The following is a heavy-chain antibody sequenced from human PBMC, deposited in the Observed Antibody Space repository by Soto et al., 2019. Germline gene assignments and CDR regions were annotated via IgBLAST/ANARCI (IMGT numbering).Heavy chain of an antibody. J-gene: IGHJ4*02. V-gene: IGHV3-23*01. D-gene: IGHD1-26*01. Sequence: PGGSLRLSCAASGFTFSSYAMSWVRQAPGKGLEWVSAISGSGGSTYYADSVKGRFTISRDNSKNTLYLQMNSLRAEDTAVYYCAKDRGARGVGGTLAFWGLGTLVTVSS. CDR2: ISGSGGST. CDR3: AKDRGARGVGGTLAF. CDR1: GFTFSSYA.